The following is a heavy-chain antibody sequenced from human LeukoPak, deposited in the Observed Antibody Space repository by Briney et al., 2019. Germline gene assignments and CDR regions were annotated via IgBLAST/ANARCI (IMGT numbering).Heavy chain of an antibody. CDR2: ISLSGVT. CDR3: SRESGAFSLFGY. CDR1: GFTFSSYG. J-gene: IGHJ4*02. D-gene: IGHD2-15*01. Sequence: GSLRLSCAASGFTFSSYGMHWVRQPPGQGLEWIGEISLSGVTNYNPSLKSRVTMSLDRSKNRLSLTLTSVTAADTAVYYCSRESGAFSLFGYWGQGTLVTVSS. V-gene: IGHV4-4*02.